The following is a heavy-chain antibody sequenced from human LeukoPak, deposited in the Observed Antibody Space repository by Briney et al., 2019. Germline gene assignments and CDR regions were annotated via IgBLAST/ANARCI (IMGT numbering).Heavy chain of an antibody. CDR3: ARAITMIVVVLGAFDI. CDR2: ISYDGSNK. J-gene: IGHJ3*02. V-gene: IGHV3-30*04. CDR1: GFTFSSYE. D-gene: IGHD3-22*01. Sequence: GGSLRLSCAASGFTFSSYEMNWVRQAPGKGLEWVAVISYDGSNKYYADSVKGRFTISRDNSKNTLYLQMNSLRAEDTAVYYCARAITMIVVVLGAFDIWGQGTMVTVSS.